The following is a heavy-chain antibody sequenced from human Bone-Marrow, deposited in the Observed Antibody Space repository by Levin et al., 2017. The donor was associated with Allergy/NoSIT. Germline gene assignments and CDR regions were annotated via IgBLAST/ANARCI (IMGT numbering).Heavy chain of an antibody. CDR2: IYYNGKS. Sequence: RPSETLSLTCTVSGGSISSHYWTWIRQAPEKRLEWIGYIYYNGKSNYNPSLKTRVSISIDTSKNLFSLSLSSVTAADSAIYYCARAIPSGGNSYYYYYMDVWGKGITVTVSS. CDR3: ARAIPSGGNSYYYYYMDV. D-gene: IGHD4-23*01. V-gene: IGHV4-59*11. J-gene: IGHJ6*03. CDR1: GGSISSHY.